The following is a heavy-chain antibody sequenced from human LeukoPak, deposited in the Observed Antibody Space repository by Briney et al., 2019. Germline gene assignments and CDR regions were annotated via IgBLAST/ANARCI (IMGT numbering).Heavy chain of an antibody. Sequence: ASVKVSCKASGYTFTGYYMHWVRQAPGQGLEWMGWINPNSGGTNYAQKFQGRVTMTRDTSISTAYMELSRLRSDDTAVYYCARVARHDYTYYPGGNYFYYWGQGTLVTVSS. CDR3: ARVARHDYTYYPGGNYFYY. V-gene: IGHV1-2*02. CDR2: INPNSGGT. J-gene: IGHJ4*02. CDR1: GYTFTGYY. D-gene: IGHD4-11*01.